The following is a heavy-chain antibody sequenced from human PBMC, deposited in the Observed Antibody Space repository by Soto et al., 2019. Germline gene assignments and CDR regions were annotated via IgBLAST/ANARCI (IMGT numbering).Heavy chain of an antibody. CDR1: GFTFSSYG. Sequence: QVQLVESGGGVVQSGRSLRLSCAASGFTFSSYGMHWVRQAPGKGLEWVAVISYDGTNKYYADSVKGRFTISRDNSKTTLFLQMNSLRAEDTALYYCARDRLGGTFDYWGQGNLVTVAS. J-gene: IGHJ4*02. D-gene: IGHD6-19*01. CDR3: ARDRLGGTFDY. V-gene: IGHV3-30*03. CDR2: ISYDGTNK.